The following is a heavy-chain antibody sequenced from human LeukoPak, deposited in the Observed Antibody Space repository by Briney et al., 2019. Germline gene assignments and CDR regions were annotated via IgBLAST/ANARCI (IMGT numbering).Heavy chain of an antibody. D-gene: IGHD3-10*01. CDR2: FYYTGTI. CDR3: ARQGVVPNKAGWYFDL. J-gene: IGHJ2*01. CDR1: GGSMSSTDHF. V-gene: IGHV4-39*01. Sequence: PSETLSLTCIVSGGSMSSTDHFWGWIRQPPGKGLEWNGSFYYTGTIFYSPSPESRGTISIDTSKHQFSLNIRSVTAADTAVYYCARQGVVPNKAGWYFDLWGRGALVTVSS.